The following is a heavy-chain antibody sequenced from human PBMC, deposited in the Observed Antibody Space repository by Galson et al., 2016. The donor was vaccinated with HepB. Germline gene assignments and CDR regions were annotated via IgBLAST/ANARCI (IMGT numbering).Heavy chain of an antibody. V-gene: IGHV3-9*01. D-gene: IGHD6-13*01. Sequence: SLRLSCAASGFTFGAHAMHWVRQRPGKGLEWVSGISWNSGAIDYADSVRGRFTISRDNAKNSLDLQMSSLRAEDTALYYCAKDLSGIPYYYSLDVWGLGTTVTVSS. J-gene: IGHJ6*02. CDR2: ISWNSGAI. CDR3: AKDLSGIPYYYSLDV. CDR1: GFTFGAHA.